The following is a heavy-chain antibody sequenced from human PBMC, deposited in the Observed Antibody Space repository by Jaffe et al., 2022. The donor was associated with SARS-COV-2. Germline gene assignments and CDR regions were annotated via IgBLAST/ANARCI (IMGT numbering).Heavy chain of an antibody. Sequence: QVQVVESGAGVLQPGGSLRLSCAASGFTLSNYVMHWVRQAPGKGLEWVAVISHDEGEIRYSNSVRGRFTISRDTSENMLFLQTNSLRVEDTAVYYCVRVLVAASMTFTGYFDLWGRGILVTVSS. CDR2: ISHDEGEI. V-gene: IGHV3-30*04. J-gene: IGHJ2*01. CDR3: VRVLVAASMTFTGYFDL. D-gene: IGHD2-15*01. CDR1: GFTLSNYV.